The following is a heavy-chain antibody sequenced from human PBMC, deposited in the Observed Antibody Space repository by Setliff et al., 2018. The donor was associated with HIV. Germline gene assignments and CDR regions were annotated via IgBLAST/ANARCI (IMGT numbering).Heavy chain of an antibody. CDR3: MRDPSGYDASGYYPLRWYFDL. V-gene: IGHV1-46*02. J-gene: IGHJ2*01. CDR1: GDTFNSHA. D-gene: IGHD3-22*01. Sequence: GASVKVSCKASGDTFNSHAISWVRQAPGQGLEWMGMINPSGSITNYAQKFQGRVTMTTDTSTRTVYMDLRSLRSDDTAVYYCMRDPSGYDASGYYPLRWYFDLWGRGTLVTVSS. CDR2: INPSGSIT.